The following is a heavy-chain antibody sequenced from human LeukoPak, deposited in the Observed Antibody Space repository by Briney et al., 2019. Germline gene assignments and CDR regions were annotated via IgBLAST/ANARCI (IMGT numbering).Heavy chain of an antibody. Sequence: ASVKVSCKASGYTFTGYYMHWVRQAPGQGLEWMGWINPNSGGTNYAPQFQGRVTMTRDTSISTAYMELSRLRSDDTAVYYCARVRCSGGSCYTGFDYWGQGTLVTVSS. V-gene: IGHV1-2*02. CDR1: GYTFTGYY. D-gene: IGHD2-15*01. CDR2: INPNSGGT. CDR3: ARVRCSGGSCYTGFDY. J-gene: IGHJ4*02.